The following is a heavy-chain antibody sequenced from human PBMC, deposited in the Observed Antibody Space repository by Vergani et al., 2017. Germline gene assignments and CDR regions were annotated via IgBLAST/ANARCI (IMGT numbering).Heavy chain of an antibody. J-gene: IGHJ4*02. CDR3: AKEGGGYCSDGTCYPED. Sequence: QVQLVESGGGVVQPGGSLRLSCAASGCTFKSYGMHWVRQAPAKGVEWVASIRSDESRRYYGDSMEGPFTISRDNSKNTLYLQMKSLRPEDTAVYSCAKEGGGYCSDGTCYPEDWGQGTLVIVSS. D-gene: IGHD2-15*01. V-gene: IGHV3-30*02. CDR2: IRSDESRR. CDR1: GCTFKSYG.